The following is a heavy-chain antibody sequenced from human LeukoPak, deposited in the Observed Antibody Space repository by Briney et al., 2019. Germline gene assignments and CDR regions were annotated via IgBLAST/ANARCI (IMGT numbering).Heavy chain of an antibody. J-gene: IGHJ6*04. CDR1: GFTFSSYA. CDR2: ISYDGSNK. CDR3: ARDLVPAAEYYYYYGMDV. Sequence: PGRSLRLSCAASGFTFSSYAMHWVRQAPGKGLEWVAVISYDGSNKYYADSVKGRFTISRDNPKNTLYLQMNSLRAEDTAVYYCARDLVPAAEYYYYYGMDVWGKGTTVTVSS. V-gene: IGHV3-30*04. D-gene: IGHD6-13*01.